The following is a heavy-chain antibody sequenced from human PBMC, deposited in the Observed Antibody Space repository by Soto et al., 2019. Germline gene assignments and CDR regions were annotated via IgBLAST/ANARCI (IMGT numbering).Heavy chain of an antibody. CDR3: GRDTPPTDY. V-gene: IGHV1-18*01. CDR1: GYTFTSYH. J-gene: IGHJ4*02. CDR2: ISAYNTNT. Sequence: QVQLVQSGAEVKKPGASVKVSCKTSGYTFTSYHINWVRQAPGQGLEWMGWISAYNTNTNYAQKFQGRVTMTTDTLTSTAYMELRSLRSDDTAVYYWGRDTPPTDYWGQGTLVTVSS.